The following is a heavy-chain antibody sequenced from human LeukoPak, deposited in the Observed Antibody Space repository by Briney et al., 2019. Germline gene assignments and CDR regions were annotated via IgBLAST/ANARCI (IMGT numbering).Heavy chain of an antibody. D-gene: IGHD2-8*01. CDR1: GFTFSSYG. Sequence: GGSLTLSCAASGFTFSSYGMHWVRQAPGKGLDWVAFIRYDGSNKYYADPVKGRLTISRENATNYLFLQMNSLRAEDTAGYYCARDEIYCTNGVCYPPYWFDPWGQGTLVTVSS. CDR2: IRYDGSNK. J-gene: IGHJ5*02. CDR3: ARDEIYCTNGVCYPPYWFDP. V-gene: IGHV3-30*02.